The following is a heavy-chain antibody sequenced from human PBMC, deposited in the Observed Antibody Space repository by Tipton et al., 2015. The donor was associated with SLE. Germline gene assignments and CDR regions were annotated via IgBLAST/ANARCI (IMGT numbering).Heavy chain of an antibody. CDR1: GDSVTSGGHY. CDR2: ISFSGST. D-gene: IGHD4-17*01. Sequence: TLSLTCTVSGDSVTSGGHYWSWIRQHPGQGLEWIGSISFSGSTYYTPSLKSRVSISVDTSKNQFSLKLSSVTAADTAVYYCARRRYGDFLLPDAFDVWGQGTMVTVSS. J-gene: IGHJ3*01. CDR3: ARRRYGDFLLPDAFDV. V-gene: IGHV4-31*03.